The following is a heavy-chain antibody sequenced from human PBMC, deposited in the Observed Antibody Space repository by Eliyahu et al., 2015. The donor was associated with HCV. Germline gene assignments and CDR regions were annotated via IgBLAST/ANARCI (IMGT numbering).Heavy chain of an antibody. Sequence: EVQLVESGGGLVKPGGSXXXSCAASGXTFNNAWXXWVRLVPGKGLGWVGRVKSKTDGETRDYAASVKGRFTISRDDSKDTLYLQMNGLKTEDTAVYYCVTGRGIINVIDNWGQGTLVTVSS. J-gene: IGHJ4*02. V-gene: IGHV3-15*01. CDR2: VKSKTDGETR. CDR1: GXTFNNAW. CDR3: VTGRGIINVIDN. D-gene: IGHD1-14*01.